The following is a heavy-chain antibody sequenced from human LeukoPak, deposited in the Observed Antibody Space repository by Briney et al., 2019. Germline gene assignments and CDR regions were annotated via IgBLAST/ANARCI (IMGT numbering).Heavy chain of an antibody. CDR3: ARDLGGVVATIRGGDAFDI. D-gene: IGHD5-12*01. V-gene: IGHV1-2*02. Sequence: ASVKVSCKASGYTFTGYYMHWVRQAPGQGLEWMGWINPNSGGTNYAQKFQGRVTMTRDTSISTAYMELSRLRSDDTAVYYCARDLGGVVATIRGGDAFDIWGQGTMVTVSS. CDR1: GYTFTGYY. CDR2: INPNSGGT. J-gene: IGHJ3*02.